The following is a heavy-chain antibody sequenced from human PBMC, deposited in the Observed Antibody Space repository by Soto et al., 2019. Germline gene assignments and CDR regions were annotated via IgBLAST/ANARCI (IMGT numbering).Heavy chain of an antibody. CDR1: GYSFTSYW. CDR2: IYPGDSDT. Sequence: PGESLKISCKGSGYSFTSYWIGWVRQMPGKGLEWMGIIYPGDSDTRYSPSFQGQVTISADKSISTAYLQWSSLKASDTAMYYCAGGAGYDSSGYYFAFDIWGQGTMVTVSS. CDR3: AGGAGYDSSGYYFAFDI. D-gene: IGHD3-22*01. V-gene: IGHV5-51*01. J-gene: IGHJ3*02.